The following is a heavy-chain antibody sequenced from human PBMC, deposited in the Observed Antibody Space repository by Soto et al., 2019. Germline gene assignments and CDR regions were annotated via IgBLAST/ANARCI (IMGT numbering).Heavy chain of an antibody. CDR2: INPNSGGT. J-gene: IGHJ6*02. D-gene: IGHD3-22*01. CDR1: GYTFTGYY. V-gene: IGHV1-2*02. Sequence: ASVKVSCKASGYTFTGYYMHWVRQAPGQGLERMGWINPNSGGTNYAQKYQGRVTMTRVTSISTAYMELSRLRSDDTAVYCCARDVVVVTSRSPYGMDVWGQGTTVTGSS. CDR3: ARDVVVVTSRSPYGMDV.